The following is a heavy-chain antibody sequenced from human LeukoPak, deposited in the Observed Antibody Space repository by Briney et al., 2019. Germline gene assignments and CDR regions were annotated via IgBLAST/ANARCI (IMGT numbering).Heavy chain of an antibody. CDR1: GFTFSDYY. V-gene: IGHV4-59*08. CDR2: IYSSGST. CDR3: ARHEGSGWYYFDY. Sequence: LSCAASGFTFSDYYMSWIRQPPGKGLEWIGFIYSSGSTHYNPSLKSRVTISVDTSKNQFSLKLNSVTAADTAVYYCARHEGSGWYYFDYWGQGTLVTVSS. J-gene: IGHJ4*02. D-gene: IGHD6-19*01.